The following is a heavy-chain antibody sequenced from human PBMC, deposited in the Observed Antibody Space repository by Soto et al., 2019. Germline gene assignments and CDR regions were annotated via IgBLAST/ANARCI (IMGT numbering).Heavy chain of an antibody. CDR2: MNPNSGNT. J-gene: IGHJ6*02. D-gene: IGHD2-2*01. CDR3: AREAGGVVVPAATTDRYYYYYGMDV. Sequence: QVQLVQSGAEVKKPGASVKVSRKASGYTFTSYDINWVRQATGQGLEWMGWMNPNSGNTGYAQKFQGRVTMTSNTSISTAYMELSSLRSEDTAVYYCAREAGGVVVPAATTDRYYYYYGMDVWGQGTTVTVSS. CDR1: GYTFTSYD. V-gene: IGHV1-8*01.